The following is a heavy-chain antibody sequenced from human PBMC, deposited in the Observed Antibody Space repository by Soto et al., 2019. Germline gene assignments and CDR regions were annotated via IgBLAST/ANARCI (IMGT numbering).Heavy chain of an antibody. Sequence: LSETLSLTCAVSGGSISSSSFYWGWIRQPPGKGLEWIGSFYYSESTYYNPSLKSRVIISVDTSKNQFSLKLSSVTAADTAVYYCATITIFGVVPNYFDYWGQGTLVTVSS. CDR3: ATITIFGVVPNYFDY. V-gene: IGHV4-39*01. CDR2: FYYSEST. D-gene: IGHD3-3*01. J-gene: IGHJ4*02. CDR1: GGSISSSSFY.